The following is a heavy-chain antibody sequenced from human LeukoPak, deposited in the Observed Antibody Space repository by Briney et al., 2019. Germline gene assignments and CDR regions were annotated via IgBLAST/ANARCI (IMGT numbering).Heavy chain of an antibody. CDR2: IYHSGST. J-gene: IGHJ4*02. V-gene: IGHV4-4*02. D-gene: IGHD2-15*01. CDR3: ARAIELLSYFAY. Sequence: SGTLSLTCAVSGGPIRSSNWWSWVRQPPGKGLEWIGEIYHSGSTNYNPSLKSRVTISVDKSKNQFSLKLSTVTAADTAVYYRARAIELLSYFAYWLQGTLVTVSS. CDR1: GGPIRSSNW.